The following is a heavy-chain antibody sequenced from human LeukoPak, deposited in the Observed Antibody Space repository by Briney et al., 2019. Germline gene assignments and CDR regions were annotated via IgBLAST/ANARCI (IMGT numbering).Heavy chain of an antibody. Sequence: GGSLRLSCAASGFTFSSYSMNWVRQAPGKGLEWVTSISSSSSYICYTDSVKGRFTISRDNAKNSLYLQMNSLRAEDTAVYYCARDHHSSGWYPFDYWGQGTLVTVSS. CDR3: ARDHHSSGWYPFDY. V-gene: IGHV3-21*01. J-gene: IGHJ4*02. CDR1: GFTFSSYS. CDR2: ISSSSSYI. D-gene: IGHD6-19*01.